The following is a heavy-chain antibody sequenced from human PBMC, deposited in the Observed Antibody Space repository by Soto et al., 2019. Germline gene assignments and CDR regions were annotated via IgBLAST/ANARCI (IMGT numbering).Heavy chain of an antibody. CDR3: ALHAGIIDY. V-gene: IGHV1-3*01. D-gene: IGHD1-20*01. J-gene: IGHJ4*02. CDR1: GYTFTTYG. Sequence: ASVKVSCKASGYTFTTYGIHWERQAPGQGPEWMGWINADNGNTKHSQKFQGRVTLTRDTSASTAYMDLSSLKSEDTAVYYCALHAGIIDYWGQGTLVTVSS. CDR2: INADNGNT.